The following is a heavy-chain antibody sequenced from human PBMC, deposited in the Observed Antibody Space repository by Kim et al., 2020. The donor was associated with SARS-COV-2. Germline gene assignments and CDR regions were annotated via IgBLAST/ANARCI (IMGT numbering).Heavy chain of an antibody. CDR2: ISSSGSTI. CDR3: ARDPTWEYSSGWPETNWFDP. J-gene: IGHJ5*02. CDR1: GFTFSSYE. Sequence: GGSLRLSCAASGFTFSSYEMNWVRQAPGKGLEWVSYISSSGSTIYYADSVKGRFTISRDNAKNSLYLQMNSLRAEDTAVYYCARDPTWEYSSGWPETNWFDPWGQGTLVTVSS. V-gene: IGHV3-48*03. D-gene: IGHD6-19*01.